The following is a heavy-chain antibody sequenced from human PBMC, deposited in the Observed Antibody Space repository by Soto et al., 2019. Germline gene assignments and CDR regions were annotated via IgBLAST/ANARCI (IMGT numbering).Heavy chain of an antibody. CDR1: GGSISSSSYY. Sequence: SETLSLTCTVSGGSISSSSYYWGWIRQPPGKGLEWIGSIYYSGSTYYNPSLKSRVTISVDTSKNQFSLKLSSVTAADTAVYYCARQNYGDYVDYWGQGTLVTVSS. J-gene: IGHJ4*02. V-gene: IGHV4-39*01. CDR3: ARQNYGDYVDY. D-gene: IGHD4-17*01. CDR2: IYYSGST.